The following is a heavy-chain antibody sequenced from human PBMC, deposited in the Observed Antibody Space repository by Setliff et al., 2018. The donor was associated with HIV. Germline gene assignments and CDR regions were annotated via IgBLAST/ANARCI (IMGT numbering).Heavy chain of an antibody. Sequence: SETLSLTCIVSGASISSNTWSWIRQAQGKGLQWIGFIYNSVTTNYNPSRKSRVTISLDTSKNQFSLKLTSVTAADTVVYYCARGGTSSNWFGPWGQGTLVTVSS. CDR2: IYNSVTT. CDR3: ARGGTSSNWFGP. D-gene: IGHD2-2*01. CDR1: GASISSNT. J-gene: IGHJ5*02. V-gene: IGHV4-59*01.